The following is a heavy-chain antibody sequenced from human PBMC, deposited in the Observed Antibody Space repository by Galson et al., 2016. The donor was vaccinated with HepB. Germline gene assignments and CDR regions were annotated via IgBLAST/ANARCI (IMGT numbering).Heavy chain of an antibody. CDR1: GFTFTNTW. D-gene: IGHD3-16*01. V-gene: IGHV3-15*07. Sequence: SLRLSCAASGFTFTNTWMNWVRQAPGKGLEWVGRIRSRADGGTTDCAAPVQGRFTVSRDDSKKTLYLQMNSLTTDDTAVYFCTTAHGGDYYYAMDVWGQGTTVTVSS. CDR2: IRSRADGGTT. J-gene: IGHJ6*02. CDR3: TTAHGGDYYYAMDV.